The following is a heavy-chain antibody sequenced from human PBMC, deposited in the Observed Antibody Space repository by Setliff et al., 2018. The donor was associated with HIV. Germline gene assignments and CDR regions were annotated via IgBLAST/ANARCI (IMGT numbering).Heavy chain of an antibody. J-gene: IGHJ4*02. V-gene: IGHV3-9*01. CDR3: VRDRGMGTNYFDF. CDR1: GFNLDDYA. Sequence: SCAASGFNLDDYAMHWVRQVPGKGLEWVSGLSWNSDDIDYVDSVRGRFTISRDNAKNSLYLQMNSLKIEDTALYYCVRDRGMGTNYFDFWGQGTLVTVSS. D-gene: IGHD1-1*01. CDR2: LSWNSDDI.